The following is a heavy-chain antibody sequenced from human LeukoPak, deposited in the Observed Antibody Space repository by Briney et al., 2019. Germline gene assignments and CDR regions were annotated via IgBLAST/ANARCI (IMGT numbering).Heavy chain of an antibody. CDR1: GFTFSSYA. CDR2: ISGSGGST. D-gene: IGHD4-17*01. Sequence: GGSLRLSCAASGFTFSSYAMSWVRKAPEKGLEWVSAISGSGGSTYYADSVKGRFTISRDNSKNTLYLQMNSLRAEDTAVYYCAKDRYGDYEVLFDYWGQGTLVTVSS. V-gene: IGHV3-23*01. CDR3: AKDRYGDYEVLFDY. J-gene: IGHJ4*02.